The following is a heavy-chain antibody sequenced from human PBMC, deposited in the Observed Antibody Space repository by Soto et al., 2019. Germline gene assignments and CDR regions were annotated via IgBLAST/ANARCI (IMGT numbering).Heavy chain of an antibody. V-gene: IGHV4-34*01. Sequence: SETLSLTCAVYGGSFSGYYWSWIRQPPGKGLEWIGEINHSGSTNYNPSLKSRVTISVDTSKNQFSLKPSSVTAADTAVYYCARGQTYYDFWSGYRFWFDPWGQGTLVTVSS. D-gene: IGHD3-3*01. J-gene: IGHJ5*02. CDR2: INHSGST. CDR3: ARGQTYYDFWSGYRFWFDP. CDR1: GGSFSGYY.